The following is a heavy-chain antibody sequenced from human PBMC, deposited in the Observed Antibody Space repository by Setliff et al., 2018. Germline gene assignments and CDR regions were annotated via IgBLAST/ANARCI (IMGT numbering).Heavy chain of an antibody. J-gene: IGHJ3*02. D-gene: IGHD4-17*01. Sequence: ASVKVSCKASGYTFTNYGISWVRQAPGQGLEWMGWISASNGNTNSAQKLQGRVTMTTDTSTSTAYMELRSLRSDDTAVYYCARDSPTVVTHIRAFDIWGQGTVVTV. CDR3: ARDSPTVVTHIRAFDI. CDR2: ISASNGNT. CDR1: GYTFTNYG. V-gene: IGHV1-18*01.